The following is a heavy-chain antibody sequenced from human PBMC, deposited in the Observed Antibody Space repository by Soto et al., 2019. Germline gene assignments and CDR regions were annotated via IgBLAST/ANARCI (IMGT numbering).Heavy chain of an antibody. CDR2: ISGSGGYT. CDR3: AKGGTTGTYAYYYYYVDV. CDR1: GFTFSSYA. V-gene: IGHV3-23*01. J-gene: IGHJ6*03. D-gene: IGHD1-1*01. Sequence: EVQLLESGGGLVQPGGSLRLSCAASGFTFSSYAMSWVRQAPGKGLEWVSAISGSGGYTYYADSVKGRFTISRDNSKNTLYLQMNSLRAEDTAVYYCAKGGTTGTYAYYYYYVDVWGKGTTVTVSS.